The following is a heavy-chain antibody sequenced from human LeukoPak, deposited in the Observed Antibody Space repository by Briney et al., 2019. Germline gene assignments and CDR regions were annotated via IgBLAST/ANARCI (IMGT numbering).Heavy chain of an antibody. D-gene: IGHD6-6*01. CDR2: INHSGST. Sequence: KASETLSLTCAVYGGSFSGYYWSWIRQPPGKGLEWIGEINHSGSTNYNPSLKSRVTITVDTSKNQFSLKLSSVTAADTAVYYCASRETYSSSVLGYWGQGTLVTVSS. J-gene: IGHJ4*02. CDR3: ASRETYSSSVLGY. CDR1: GGSFSGYY. V-gene: IGHV4-34*01.